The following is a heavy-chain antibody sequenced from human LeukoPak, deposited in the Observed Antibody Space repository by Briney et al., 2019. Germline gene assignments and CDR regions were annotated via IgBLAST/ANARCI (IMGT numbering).Heavy chain of an antibody. Sequence: SVKVSCKASVGTFSSYAISWVRQAPGQGLEWVGGIIPIFGAANYAQKLPRRVTITTDESTSAAYMELSSLRSEDTAVYYCARGTRDGYNTPFDYWGQGTLVTVSS. CDR1: VGTFSSYA. D-gene: IGHD5-24*01. CDR3: ARGTRDGYNTPFDY. CDR2: IIPIFGAA. V-gene: IGHV1-69*05. J-gene: IGHJ4*02.